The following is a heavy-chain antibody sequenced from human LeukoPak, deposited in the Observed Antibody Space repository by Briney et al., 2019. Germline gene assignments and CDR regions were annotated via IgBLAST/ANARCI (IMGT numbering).Heavy chain of an antibody. CDR2: IWYDGSNK. CDR1: GFTFSNYA. D-gene: IGHD4-17*01. CDR3: ARDSGDYGFDS. Sequence: GGSLRLSCAASGFTFSNYAMPWVRQAPGKGLEWVAIIWYDGSNKYYVDSVKGRFTVSRDNSKNTLYLQMNNLRVEDTAVYYCARDSGDYGFDSWGQGTLVTVSS. V-gene: IGHV3-33*01. J-gene: IGHJ4*02.